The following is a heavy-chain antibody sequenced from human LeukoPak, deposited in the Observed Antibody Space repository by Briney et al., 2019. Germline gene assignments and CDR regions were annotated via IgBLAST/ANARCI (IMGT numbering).Heavy chain of an antibody. CDR3: ARAAKLWFGDQMGDY. CDR2: ISAYNGNT. Sequence: GASVKVSCKASGYTFTRYGISWVRQAPGQGLEWMGWISAYNGNTNYAQKLQGRVTMTTDTSTSTAYMELRSLRSDDTAAYYCARAAKLWFGDQMGDYWGQGTLVTVSS. CDR1: GYTFTRYG. D-gene: IGHD3-10*01. V-gene: IGHV1-18*01. J-gene: IGHJ4*02.